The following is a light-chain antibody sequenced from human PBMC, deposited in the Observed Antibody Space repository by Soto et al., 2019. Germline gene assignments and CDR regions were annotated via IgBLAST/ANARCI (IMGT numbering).Light chain of an antibody. CDR1: SSDIGDSNY. CDR2: DVS. V-gene: IGLV2-14*03. Sequence: QSVLTRPASVSGSPGQTITISSTGTSSDIGDSNYVSWYQQHPGNAPKLVIYDVSNRPSGASNRFSGSNSANTASLTISGLQAEDEADYYCSSFRGRGTAYVFGTGTQLTVL. CDR3: SSFRGRGTAYV. J-gene: IGLJ1*01.